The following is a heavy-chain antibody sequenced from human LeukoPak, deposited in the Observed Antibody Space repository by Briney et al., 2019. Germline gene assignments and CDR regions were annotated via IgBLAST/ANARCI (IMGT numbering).Heavy chain of an antibody. CDR3: ARGNYVGYFDY. D-gene: IGHD1-7*01. CDR1: GFTFSSFT. V-gene: IGHV3-23*01. CDR2: ISDNAHGADI. J-gene: IGHJ4*02. Sequence: GGSLRLSCAASGFTFSSFTMNWVRQAPGKGLEWVSTISDNAHGADIHYADSVKGRFTISRDNSKNTLHLQMNSLRAEDTAVYYCARGNYVGYFDYWGQGTLVTVSS.